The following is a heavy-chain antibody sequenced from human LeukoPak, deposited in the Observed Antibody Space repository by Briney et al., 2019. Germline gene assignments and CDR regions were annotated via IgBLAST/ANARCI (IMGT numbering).Heavy chain of an antibody. CDR2: IKQDGSEK. D-gene: IGHD1-26*01. V-gene: IGHV3-7*01. CDR1: GFTFSSYW. Sequence: GGSLRLSCAASGFTFSSYWMSWVRQAPGKGLEWVANIKQDGSEKYYVDSVKGRFTISRDNAKNSLYLQMNSLRAEDTAVYYCARDLFSGSYDWFDLWGQGTLVTVSS. J-gene: IGHJ5*02. CDR3: ARDLFSGSYDWFDL.